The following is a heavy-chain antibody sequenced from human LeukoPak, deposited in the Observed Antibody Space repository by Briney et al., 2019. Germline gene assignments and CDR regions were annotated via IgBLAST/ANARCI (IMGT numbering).Heavy chain of an antibody. CDR2: IYYSGST. J-gene: IGHJ4*02. CDR3: ARIWFGESDPFDY. D-gene: IGHD3-10*01. Sequence: SETLSLTCTVSGGSISSSSYYWGWIRQPPGKGLEWIGSIYYSGSTYYNPSLKSRVTISVDTSKNQFSLKLSSVTAADTAVYYCARIWFGESDPFDYWGQGTLVTVSS. CDR1: GGSISSSSYY. V-gene: IGHV4-39*07.